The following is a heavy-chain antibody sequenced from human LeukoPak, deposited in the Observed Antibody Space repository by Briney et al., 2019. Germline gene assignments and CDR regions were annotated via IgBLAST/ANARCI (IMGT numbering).Heavy chain of an antibody. CDR1: GFTFSSYD. D-gene: IGHD7-27*01. V-gene: IGHV3-23*01. J-gene: IGHJ4*02. Sequence: GGSLRLSCADSGFTFSSYDMSWVRQAPGKGLVWVSRISSNGLDTNYADSVKGRFTISRDNSKNTLYLHLNSLRAEDTAVYYCVKMASGDADRCWGQGTPVTVSS. CDR3: VKMASGDADRC. CDR2: ISSNGLDT.